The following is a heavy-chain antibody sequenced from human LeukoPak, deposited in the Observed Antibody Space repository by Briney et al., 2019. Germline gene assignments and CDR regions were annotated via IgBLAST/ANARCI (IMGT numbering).Heavy chain of an antibody. CDR3: ATGNDAADY. J-gene: IGHJ4*02. V-gene: IGHV3-30-3*01. Sequence: PGGSLRLSCAASGFTFSNYAMHWVRQAPGKGLEWVAVISYVGSNKYYADSVKGRFTISRDNSKNTLYLQMNSLRAEDTAVYYCATGNDAADYWGQGTLVTVSS. CDR2: ISYVGSNK. D-gene: IGHD1-1*01. CDR1: GFTFSNYA.